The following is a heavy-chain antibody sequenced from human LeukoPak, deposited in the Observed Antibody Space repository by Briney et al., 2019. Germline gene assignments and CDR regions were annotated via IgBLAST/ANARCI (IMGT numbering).Heavy chain of an antibody. CDR1: GGTFSSYA. CDR2: IIPIFGTA. J-gene: IGHJ4*03. D-gene: IGHD2-15*01. V-gene: IGHV1-69*13. Sequence: SVKVSCKASGGTFSSYAISWVRQAPGQGLEWMGGIIPIFGTANYAQKFQGKVTITADECQSTAYIVSGSLRSEDTADGYLAKQLGYCSDGSCYFPYCGQGTLVSVSS. CDR3: AKQLGYCSDGSCYFPY.